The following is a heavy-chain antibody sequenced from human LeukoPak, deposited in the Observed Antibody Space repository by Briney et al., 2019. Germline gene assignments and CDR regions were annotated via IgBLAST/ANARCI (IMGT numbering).Heavy chain of an antibody. CDR3: ARDSSGWTGPSYFDY. V-gene: IGHV3-30*04. D-gene: IGHD6-19*01. CDR1: GFTFSSYA. CDR2: ISYDGSNK. J-gene: IGHJ4*02. Sequence: GGSLRLSCAASGFTFSSYAMSWVRQAPGKGLEWVAVISYDGSNKYYADSVKGRFTISRDNSKNTLYLQMNSLRAEDTAVYYCARDSSGWTGPSYFDYWGQGTLVTVSS.